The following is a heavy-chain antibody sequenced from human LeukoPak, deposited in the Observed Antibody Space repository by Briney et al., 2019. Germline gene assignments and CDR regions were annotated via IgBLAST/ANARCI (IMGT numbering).Heavy chain of an antibody. Sequence: PSQTLSLTCTVSGGSISSGDYYWSWIRQPPGKGLEWIGYIYYSGSTYYNPSLKSRVTISVDTSKNQFSLKLSSVSAADTAVYYCAREVWVRGVKFDYWGQGTLVTVSS. J-gene: IGHJ4*02. V-gene: IGHV4-30-4*08. CDR1: GGSISSGDYY. D-gene: IGHD3-10*01. CDR2: IYYSGST. CDR3: AREVWVRGVKFDY.